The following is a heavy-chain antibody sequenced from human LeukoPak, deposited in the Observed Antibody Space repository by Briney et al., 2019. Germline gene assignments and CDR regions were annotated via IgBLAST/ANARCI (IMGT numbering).Heavy chain of an antibody. V-gene: IGHV5-51*01. CDR3: ARGSGSYYDDYFYGMDV. D-gene: IGHD3-10*01. CDR1: GYSFTTYW. J-gene: IGHJ6*02. CDR2: IFPKDSET. Sequence: GESLKISCKGTGYSFTTYWIGWVRQMPGKGLEWVGIIFPKDSETRYSPSSQGQVTISVDKSISTAFLQWSSLKASDTAMYYCARGSGSYYDDYFYGMDVWGQGTTVTVSS.